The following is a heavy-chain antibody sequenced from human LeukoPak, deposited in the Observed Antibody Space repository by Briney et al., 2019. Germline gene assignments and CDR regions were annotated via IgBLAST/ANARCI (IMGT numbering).Heavy chain of an antibody. D-gene: IGHD6-19*01. V-gene: IGHV4-61*02. Sequence: SETLSLTCTVSGGSISSGSYYWSWIRQPAGKGLEWIGRIYTSGSTHYNPSLKSRVTISVDTSKNQFSLKLSSVTAADTAVYYCARESGIAVAGTYWFDPWGQGTLVTVSS. CDR2: IYTSGST. J-gene: IGHJ5*02. CDR1: GGSISSGSYY. CDR3: ARESGIAVAGTYWFDP.